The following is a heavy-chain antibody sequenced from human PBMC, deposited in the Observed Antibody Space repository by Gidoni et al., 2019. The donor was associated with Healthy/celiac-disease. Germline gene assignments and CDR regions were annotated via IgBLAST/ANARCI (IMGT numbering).Heavy chain of an antibody. Sequence: EVQLVQSGAEVKKPGESLKISCKGSGYSFTRYLIGWVRQMPGKGLECMGIIYPGDSDTRYSPSFQGQVTISADKSISTAYLQWSSLKASDTAMYYCAGGGYCSGGSCYGAEYFQHWGQGTLVTVSS. J-gene: IGHJ1*01. CDR1: GYSFTRYL. CDR3: AGGGYCSGGSCYGAEYFQH. V-gene: IGHV5-51*01. D-gene: IGHD2-15*01. CDR2: IYPGDSDT.